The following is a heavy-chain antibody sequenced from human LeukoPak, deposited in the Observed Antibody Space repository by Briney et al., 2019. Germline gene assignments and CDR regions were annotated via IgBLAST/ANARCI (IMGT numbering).Heavy chain of an antibody. V-gene: IGHV1-18*01. CDR1: DYTFTNYG. Sequence: GASVKASCKASDYTFTNYGISWVRQAPGQGLEWMGWISAYNGKTYYAQKFQGRVTVTTDTSTSTAYMDLRSLRSDDTAVYYCARTNLDCKSGVCYDYWGQGTPVTVSS. J-gene: IGHJ4*02. D-gene: IGHD2-8*01. CDR3: ARTNLDCKSGVCYDY. CDR2: ISAYNGKT.